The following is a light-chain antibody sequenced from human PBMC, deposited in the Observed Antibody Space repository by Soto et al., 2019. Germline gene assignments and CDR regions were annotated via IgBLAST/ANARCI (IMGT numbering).Light chain of an antibody. V-gene: IGLV2-14*01. Sequence: QSVLTQPASVSGSPGQSITISCTGTSSDVGDYNYVSWYQQVPGKAPKVMIYEVSNRPSGVSNRFSGSKSGITAYLTICGLQAEDAAEYYCSTYTSRSTYVLGAGSEVTVL. CDR3: STYTSRSTYV. CDR1: SSDVGDYNY. J-gene: IGLJ1*01. CDR2: EVS.